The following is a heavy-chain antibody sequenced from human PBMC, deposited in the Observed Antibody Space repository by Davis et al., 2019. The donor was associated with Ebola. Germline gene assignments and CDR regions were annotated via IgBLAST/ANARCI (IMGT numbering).Heavy chain of an antibody. V-gene: IGHV3-30-3*01. CDR3: ARGSRIIRDAFDI. CDR2: ILYDGINK. J-gene: IGHJ3*02. CDR1: GFTCSSYA. Sequence: GESLKISCAASGFTCSSYAMHWVRQDPGKGLEWVAVILYDGINKYYVDSVKGRFTISRDNSKNTLSLQMNSLGPDDTAVYYCARGSRIIRDAFDIWGQGTMVTVSS. D-gene: IGHD5/OR15-5a*01.